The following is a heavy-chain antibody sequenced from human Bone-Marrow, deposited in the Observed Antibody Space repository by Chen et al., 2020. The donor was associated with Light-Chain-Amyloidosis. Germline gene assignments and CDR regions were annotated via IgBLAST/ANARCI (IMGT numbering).Heavy chain of an antibody. V-gene: IGHV3-9*01. CDR1: GFTFDDYA. J-gene: IGHJ6*02. CDR2: IAGNSGVK. Sequence: EEHLVESGGGLVQPGRSLRLSCEASGFTFDDYAMHWVRQAPGKGLEWVSGIAGNSGVKGYVDSVGGRFTIPRDGVKNSLYLQMNSLSPEDTALYYCAKDKGGSMGFGMDVWGQGTTVIVSS. D-gene: IGHD3-10*01. CDR3: AKDKGGSMGFGMDV.